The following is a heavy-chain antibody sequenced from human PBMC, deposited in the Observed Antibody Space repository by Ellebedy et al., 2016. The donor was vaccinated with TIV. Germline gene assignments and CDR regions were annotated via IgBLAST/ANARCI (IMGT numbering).Heavy chain of an antibody. CDR3: ARDLHFAFDY. J-gene: IGHJ4*02. CDR2: IKEDGTEK. V-gene: IGHV3-7*01. CDR1: GFTFSGYW. Sequence: GESLKISCAASGFTFSGYWMNWVRQAPGKGLEWVANIKEDGTEKHYVDSVRGRFTISRDNAKNSVYLQMNSLRAEDTAVYYCARDLHFAFDYWGRGTLVTVSS.